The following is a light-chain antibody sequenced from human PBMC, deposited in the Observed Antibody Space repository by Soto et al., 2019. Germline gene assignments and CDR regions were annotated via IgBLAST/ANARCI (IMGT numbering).Light chain of an antibody. CDR2: EAS. V-gene: IGKV1-5*03. CDR3: QQYNSYPRT. CDR1: QTISTW. J-gene: IGKJ1*01. Sequence: DIQVTQSPPTLSASVGDRVTITCRASQTISTWMAWYQQKPGKAPKLLIYEASSLESGVPSRFGGSGSGTEFTLIISSLQPDDFATYYCQQYNSYPRTFGQGTKVDIK.